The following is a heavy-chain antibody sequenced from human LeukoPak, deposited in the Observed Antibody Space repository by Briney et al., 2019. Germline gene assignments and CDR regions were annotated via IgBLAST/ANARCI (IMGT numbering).Heavy chain of an antibody. CDR2: ISGSGGST. CDR1: GFTFSSYA. J-gene: IGHJ4*02. D-gene: IGHD3-22*01. Sequence: PGRSLRLSCAASGFTFSSYAMSWVRQAPGKGLEWVSAISGSGGSTYYADSVKGRFTISRDNSKNTLYLQMNSLRAEDTAVYYCASPYYYDSSGNYWGQGTLVTVSS. V-gene: IGHV3-23*01. CDR3: ASPYYYDSSGNY.